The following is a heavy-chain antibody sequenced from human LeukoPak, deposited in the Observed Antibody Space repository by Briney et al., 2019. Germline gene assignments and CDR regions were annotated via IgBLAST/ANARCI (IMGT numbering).Heavy chain of an antibody. D-gene: IGHD3-16*01. V-gene: IGHV1-2*06. Sequence: GASVKVSCKASGFIFTVYYLDWVRRAPGQGLEWMGRINPNSGGTNYAQKFQGRVTMTRDTSNTTAYMELSSLTSDDTAMYYCAILGGNDGLDIWGQGTMAIVSS. CDR1: GFIFTVYY. CDR2: INPNSGGT. CDR3: AILGGNDGLDI. J-gene: IGHJ3*02.